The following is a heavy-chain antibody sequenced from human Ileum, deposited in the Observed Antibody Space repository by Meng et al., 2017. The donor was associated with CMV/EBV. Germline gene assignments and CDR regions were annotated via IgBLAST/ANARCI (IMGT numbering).Heavy chain of an antibody. J-gene: IGHJ4*02. Sequence: ASVKVSCKASGYTFTKCFIYCVRQAPGQGLEWVGCINVNSGATNSAQKLQGRVTMTTDTSTSTVYMDLSRLRTDDTAVYYCVKDGDYCSTNYSEKYFDYWGQGTLVTVSS. CDR2: INVNSGAT. CDR3: VKDGDYCSTNYSEKYFDY. D-gene: IGHD2-2*01. CDR1: GYTFTKCF. V-gene: IGHV1-18*01.